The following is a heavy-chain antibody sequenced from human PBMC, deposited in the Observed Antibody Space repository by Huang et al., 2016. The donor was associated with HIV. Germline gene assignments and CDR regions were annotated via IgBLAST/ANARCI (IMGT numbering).Heavy chain of an antibody. CDR1: GFTFSYYY. CDR2: ISSSSSTV. V-gene: IGHV3-11*01. J-gene: IGHJ4*02. Sequence: QVQLVESGGGLVKPGGSLRLSCAASGFTFSYYYMSWIRQAPGKGREGVADISSSSSTVDYADSVKGRFTISRDNGENSLYLQMNSLRAEDTALYYCAREKSTGVDYWGQGTLVTVSS. D-gene: IGHD4-17*01. CDR3: AREKSTGVDY.